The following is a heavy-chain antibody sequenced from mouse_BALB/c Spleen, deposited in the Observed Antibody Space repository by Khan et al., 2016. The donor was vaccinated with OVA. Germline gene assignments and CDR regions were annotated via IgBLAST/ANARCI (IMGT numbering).Heavy chain of an antibody. J-gene: IGHJ2*01. CDR3: VRFHGGY. CDR2: MNTYTGEP. V-gene: IGHV9-3-1*01. Sequence: QIQLVQSGPELKKPGETVKISCTAFGYTFKDYVMNWVKQSPGEGLKWMGWMNTYTGEPTYADDFEGRFAFSLVTSANTAELQVRSHKDEDTATYCWVRFHGGYWGQGTALTVSS. CDR1: GYTFKDYV.